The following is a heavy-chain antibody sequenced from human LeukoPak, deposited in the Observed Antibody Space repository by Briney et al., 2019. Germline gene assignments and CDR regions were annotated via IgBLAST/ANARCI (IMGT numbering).Heavy chain of an antibody. CDR3: ARHGGYSSPYLH. D-gene: IGHD6-13*01. V-gene: IGHV4-59*08. CDR2: IYYSGTT. CDR1: GGSISNYY. J-gene: IGHJ1*01. Sequence: SETLSLTCTVSGGSISNYYWSCIRQPPGKGLESMGCIYYSGTTNYNPSLKSRVTISVDTSKNQFSLKLSSVTAADTAVYYCARHGGYSSPYLHWGQGTLVTVSS.